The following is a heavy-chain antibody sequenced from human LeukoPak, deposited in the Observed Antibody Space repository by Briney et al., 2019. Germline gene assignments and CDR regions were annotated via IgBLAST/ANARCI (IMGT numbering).Heavy chain of an antibody. Sequence: GGSLRLSCVAFELTFSNYAMSWVRQAPGKGLEWVSDISGTGGSTYYADSVKGRFTISRDNSKNTLYLQMNSLRAEDTAVYYCAKKYSTGLDPWGQGTLVTVSS. CDR3: AKKYSTGLDP. V-gene: IGHV3-23*01. CDR1: ELTFSNYA. J-gene: IGHJ5*02. D-gene: IGHD1-26*01. CDR2: ISGTGGST.